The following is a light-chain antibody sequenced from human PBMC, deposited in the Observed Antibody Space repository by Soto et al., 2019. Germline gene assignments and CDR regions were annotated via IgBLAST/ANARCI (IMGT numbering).Light chain of an antibody. Sequence: AIQMTQSPSSLSASVGDRVTITCRASQGIRNDLGWYQQKPGKAPKLLIYDTSTLESGVPSRFSGSRSGTEFTLTISSLQPGDFATYYCQQYDSYWSFGPGTKV. CDR2: DTS. CDR1: QGIRND. CDR3: QQYDSYWS. J-gene: IGKJ1*01. V-gene: IGKV1-13*02.